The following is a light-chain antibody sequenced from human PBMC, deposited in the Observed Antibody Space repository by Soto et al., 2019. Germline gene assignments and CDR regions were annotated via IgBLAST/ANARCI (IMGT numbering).Light chain of an antibody. CDR2: LNSDGSH. V-gene: IGLV4-69*01. CDR1: SGHSSYG. CDR3: QTWGTGLWV. J-gene: IGLJ3*02. Sequence: QPVLTQSPSASASLGASVKLTCTLSSGHSSYGITWHQQQPEKGPRYLMRLNSDGSHTKGDGVPDRFSGSSSGAERYLTISSLQSEDEADYYCQTWGTGLWVFGGGTKLTVL.